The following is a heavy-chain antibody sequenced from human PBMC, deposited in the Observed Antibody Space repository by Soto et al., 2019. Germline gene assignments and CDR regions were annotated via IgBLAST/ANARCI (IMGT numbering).Heavy chain of an antibody. D-gene: IGHD2-21*01. V-gene: IGHV3-33*01. CDR2: IWYDGNNK. CDR1: GFTFSNYG. Sequence: QVQLVESGGGVVQPGGSLRLTCAAPGFTFSNYGMHWVRQAPGKGLEWVAVIWYDGNNKYYADSVKGRFTISRDNSNNTLYVQLTSLRAEDTAVYYCARGLHSPFYYWGQGTLVTVSS. J-gene: IGHJ4*02. CDR3: ARGLHSPFYY.